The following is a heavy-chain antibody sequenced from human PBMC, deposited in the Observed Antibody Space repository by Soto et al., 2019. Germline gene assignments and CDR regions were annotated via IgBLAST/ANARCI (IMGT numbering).Heavy chain of an antibody. D-gene: IGHD3-10*01. CDR2: VSRSGGTT. Sequence: EVQLVESGGDLVQPGGSLRLSCAASGFTFSSFPMIWVRQAPGKGLEWLAHVSRSGGTTFYADSVKGRFTISRDNSMSTVYLHMSNLRAEDTALYYCAKDKGSSAVFDYWGRGSLVTVSS. V-gene: IGHV3-23*04. CDR1: GFTFSSFP. CDR3: AKDKGSSAVFDY. J-gene: IGHJ4*02.